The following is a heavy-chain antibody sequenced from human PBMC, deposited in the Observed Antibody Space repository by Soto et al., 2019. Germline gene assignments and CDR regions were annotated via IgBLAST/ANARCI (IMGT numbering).Heavy chain of an antibody. V-gene: IGHV4-4*02. J-gene: IGHJ4*02. Sequence: SETLSLTCDVSGGSISSGYWWSWVRQTPGKGLEWIGEIFHSGSTNYNPSLKSRVTISVDNSKNQFSLNLNSVTAADMAVYYCATHRGNTFGPYDDWGQGNLVTVSS. D-gene: IGHD1-7*01. CDR2: IFHSGST. CDR3: ATHRGNTFGPYDD. CDR1: GGSISSGYW.